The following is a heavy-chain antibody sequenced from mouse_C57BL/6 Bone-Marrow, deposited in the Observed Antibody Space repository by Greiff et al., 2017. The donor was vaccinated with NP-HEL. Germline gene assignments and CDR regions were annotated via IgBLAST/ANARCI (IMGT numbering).Heavy chain of an antibody. Sequence: EVQLQQSGPVLVKPGPSVKISCKASGFTFTDYYMNWVKQSHGKGLEWIGLVYPYNGGTSYNQKFKGKATLTVDTSSRTADMELNSLTSEDYAVDYCARWDYGSSYGFAYWGQGTLVTVSA. CDR3: ARWDYGSSYGFAY. CDR1: GFTFTDYY. D-gene: IGHD1-1*01. V-gene: IGHV1-36*01. J-gene: IGHJ3*01. CDR2: VYPYNGGT.